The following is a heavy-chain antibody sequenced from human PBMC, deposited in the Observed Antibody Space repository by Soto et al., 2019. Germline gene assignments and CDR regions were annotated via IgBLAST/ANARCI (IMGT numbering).Heavy chain of an antibody. CDR2: ISTGSITT. Sequence: GGSLRLSCAASGFTFSSYSMNWVRQVPGKGLEWISYISTGSITTYYADSVKGRFTISRDNAKSSLYLQMNSLRAEDTAVYYCAREYDQLVNYYYYYLDGWGKGTTVTVAS. V-gene: IGHV3-48*01. CDR3: AREYDQLVNYYYYYLDG. CDR1: GFTFSSYS. J-gene: IGHJ6*03. D-gene: IGHD6-13*01.